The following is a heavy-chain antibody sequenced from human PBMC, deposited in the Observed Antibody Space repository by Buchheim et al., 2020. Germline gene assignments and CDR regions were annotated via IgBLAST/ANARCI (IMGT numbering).Heavy chain of an antibody. CDR3: ARVTGVWDHTNSYYFDY. D-gene: IGHD3-16*01. Sequence: QVQLQQWGAGLLKPSETLSLTCAVYGGSFSGYYWSWIRQPPRKGLEWIGEINHSGSTNYNPSLKSRVTISVDTSKNQFSLNLSSVTAADTAVYYFARVTGVWDHTNSYYFDYWGQGAL. V-gene: IGHV4-34*01. J-gene: IGHJ4*02. CDR1: GGSFSGYY. CDR2: INHSGST.